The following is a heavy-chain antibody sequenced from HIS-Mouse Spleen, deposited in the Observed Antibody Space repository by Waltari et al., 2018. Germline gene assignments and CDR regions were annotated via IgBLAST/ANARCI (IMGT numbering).Heavy chain of an antibody. Sequence: QVTLKESGPVLVKPTETLTLTCTVSGFSLSNARMGMSWIPQPPREALEWLAPIFSNDEKSYSTSQKSRPTIAKDTSKSQVVLTMTNMDPVDTATYYCARTGICPQQLDPWGQGTLVTVSS. J-gene: IGHJ5*02. V-gene: IGHV2-26*01. D-gene: IGHD6-13*01. CDR1: GFSLSNARMG. CDR3: ARTGICPQQLDP. CDR2: IFSNDEK.